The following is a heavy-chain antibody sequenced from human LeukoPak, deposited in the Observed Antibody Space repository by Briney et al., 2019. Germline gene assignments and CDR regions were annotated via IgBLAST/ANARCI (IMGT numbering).Heavy chain of an antibody. V-gene: IGHV3-11*04. CDR3: ARDPATVTTDDAFDI. CDR1: GFTFSDYY. J-gene: IGHJ3*02. CDR2: ISSSGSTI. D-gene: IGHD4-17*01. Sequence: PGGSLRLSCAASGFTFSDYYMSWIRQAPGKGLEWVSYISSSGSTIYYADSVKGRFTISRDSAKNSLYLQMNSLRAEDTAVYYCARDPATVTTDDAFDIWGQGTMVTVSS.